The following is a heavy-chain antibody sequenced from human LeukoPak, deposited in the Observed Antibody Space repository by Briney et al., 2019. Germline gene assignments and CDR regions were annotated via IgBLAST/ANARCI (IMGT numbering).Heavy chain of an antibody. D-gene: IGHD3-22*01. CDR3: ARGRGVPYYYDSSGYYPADY. CDR2: IYYSGST. J-gene: IGHJ4*02. V-gene: IGHV4-30-4*01. Sequence: KSSETLSLTCTVSGASISSGDYCWSWIRQPPGKGLECIGHIYYSGSTYYNPSLKSRVTISVDTSKNQFSLKLSSVTAADTAVYYCARGRGVPYYYDSSGYYPADYWGQGTLVTVSS. CDR1: GASISSGDYC.